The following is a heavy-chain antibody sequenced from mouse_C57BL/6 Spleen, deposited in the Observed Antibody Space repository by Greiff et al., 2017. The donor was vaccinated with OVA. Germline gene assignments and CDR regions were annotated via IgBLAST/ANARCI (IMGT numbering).Heavy chain of an antibody. Sequence: VQLQQSGPELVKPGASVTMSCKASGYTFTDYNMHWVKQSHGKSLEWIGYINPNNGGTSYNQKFKGKATLTVNKSSSTAYMELRSLTSEDSAVYYCAYGSSYGYFDVWGTGTTVTVSS. J-gene: IGHJ1*03. CDR3: AYGSSYGYFDV. D-gene: IGHD1-1*01. V-gene: IGHV1-22*01. CDR1: GYTFTDYN. CDR2: INPNNGGT.